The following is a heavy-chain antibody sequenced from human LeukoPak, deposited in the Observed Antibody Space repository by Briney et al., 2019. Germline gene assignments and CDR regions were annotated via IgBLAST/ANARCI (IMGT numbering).Heavy chain of an antibody. J-gene: IGHJ4*02. CDR1: GFTFSSYS. CDR2: ISSSGSTI. CDR3: ASRVGATGPVDY. V-gene: IGHV3-48*04. Sequence: GGSLRPSCAASGFTFSSYSMNWVRQAPGKGLEWVSYISSSGSTIYYADSVKGRFTISRDNAKNSLYLQMNSLRAEDTAVYYCASRVGATGPVDYWGQGTLVTVSS. D-gene: IGHD1-26*01.